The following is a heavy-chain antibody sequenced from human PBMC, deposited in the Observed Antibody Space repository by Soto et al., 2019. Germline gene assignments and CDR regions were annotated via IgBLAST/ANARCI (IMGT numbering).Heavy chain of an antibody. J-gene: IGHJ6*02. CDR3: AREPHYYDSSGYAYYYGMDV. Sequence: GGSLRLSCAASGFTFSSYAMHWVRQAPGKGLEWVAVISYDGSNKYYADSVKGRFTISRDNSKNTLYLQMNSLRAEGTAVYYCAREPHYYDSSGYAYYYGMDVWGQGTTVTVSS. CDR1: GFTFSSYA. V-gene: IGHV3-30-3*01. D-gene: IGHD3-22*01. CDR2: ISYDGSNK.